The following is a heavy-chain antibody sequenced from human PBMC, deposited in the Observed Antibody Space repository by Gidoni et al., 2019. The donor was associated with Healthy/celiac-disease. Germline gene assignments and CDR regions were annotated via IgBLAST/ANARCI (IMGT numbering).Heavy chain of an antibody. CDR2: ISSSSSYI. Sequence: EVQLVESGGGLVKPGGSLRLSCAASGFTFSRYSMNWVRQAPGKGLEWVSSISSSSSYIYYADSVKGRFTISRDNAKNSLYLQMNSLRAEDTAVYYCARDSRNSYDSSGYYVPDYWGQGTLVTVSS. V-gene: IGHV3-21*01. CDR3: ARDSRNSYDSSGYYVPDY. CDR1: GFTFSRYS. D-gene: IGHD3-22*01. J-gene: IGHJ4*02.